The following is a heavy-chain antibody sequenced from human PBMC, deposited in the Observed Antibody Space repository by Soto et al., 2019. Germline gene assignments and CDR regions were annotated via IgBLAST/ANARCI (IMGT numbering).Heavy chain of an antibody. J-gene: IGHJ6*03. V-gene: IGHV4-30-4*01. D-gene: IGHD3-10*01. Sequence: PSETLSLTCTVSGGSISSGDCYWSWIRQPPGKGLEWIGYIYYSGSTYYNPSLKSRVTISVDTSKNQFSLKLSSVTAADTAVYYCAREHITMVRGVITYYYYMDVWGKGTTVTVSS. CDR2: IYYSGST. CDR1: GGSISSGDCY. CDR3: AREHITMVRGVITYYYYMDV.